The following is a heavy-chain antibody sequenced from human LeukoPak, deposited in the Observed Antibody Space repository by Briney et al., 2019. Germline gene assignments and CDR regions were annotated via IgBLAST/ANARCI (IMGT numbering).Heavy chain of an antibody. CDR3: ARHVKMATFDY. CDR1: GGSISSYY. CDR2: IYYSGST. D-gene: IGHD5-24*01. Sequence: PSETLSLTCTVSGGSISSYYWSWIRQPPGKGLEWIGYIYYSGSTNYNPSLKSRVTISVDTSKNQFSLKLSSVTAADTAVYYCARHVKMATFDYWGQGTLATVSS. V-gene: IGHV4-59*08. J-gene: IGHJ4*02.